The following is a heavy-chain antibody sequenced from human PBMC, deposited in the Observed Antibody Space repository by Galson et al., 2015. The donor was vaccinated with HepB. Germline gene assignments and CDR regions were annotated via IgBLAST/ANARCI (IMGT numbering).Heavy chain of an antibody. CDR1: GYTITTYD. D-gene: IGHD3-3*01. CDR3: AREDDFWSGYYWFDP. V-gene: IGHV1-8*01. Sequence: SVKVSCKASGYTITTYDINWVRQATGQGLEWMGWMNPNSGNTGYAQKFQGRVTMTRNTSISTAYMELSSLRSEDTAVYYCAREDDFWSGYYWFDPWGQGTLVTVSS. CDR2: MNPNSGNT. J-gene: IGHJ5*02.